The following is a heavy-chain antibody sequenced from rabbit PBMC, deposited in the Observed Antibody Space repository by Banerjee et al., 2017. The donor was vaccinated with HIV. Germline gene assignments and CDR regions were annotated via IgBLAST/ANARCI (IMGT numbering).Heavy chain of an antibody. D-gene: IGHD8-1*01. J-gene: IGHJ4*01. CDR2: SYPAYGAG. CDR3: GRSCPGYAGCGYGLKV. V-gene: IGHV1S45*01. Sequence: QEQLEESGGDLVKPEGSLTLTCTASGFSFSSSYYMWWVRQAPGKGLEWIGCSYPAYGAGDCGGWVNGRLAISGTAATAVTLRMTSLTAADTAAYFCGRSCPGYAGCGYGLKVWGPGTLVTVS. CDR1: GFSFSSSYY.